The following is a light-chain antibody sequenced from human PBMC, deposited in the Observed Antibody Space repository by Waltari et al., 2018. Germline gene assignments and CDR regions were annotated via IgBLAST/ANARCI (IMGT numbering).Light chain of an antibody. CDR1: QNITIY. Sequence: DIQMTQSPSSLSASVGDKVSITCRANQNITIYLNWYQQKLGKAPKVLIYGASSLQSGVPPRFSGSGSRTDFTLTISSLQPEDFATYYCHQGYTTPETFGQGTRLEIK. CDR3: HQGYTTPET. CDR2: GAS. J-gene: IGKJ5*01. V-gene: IGKV1-39*01.